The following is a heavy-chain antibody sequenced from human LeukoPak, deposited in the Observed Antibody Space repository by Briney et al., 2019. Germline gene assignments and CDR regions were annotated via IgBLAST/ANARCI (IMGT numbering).Heavy chain of an antibody. CDR2: ISHSGST. CDR3: ARGGSFYYGSASLEYFQH. Sequence: SETPSLTCAVSGGSFSGYYWSWIRQSPGKGLKWIAEISHSGSTNYNPSLKSRVTMSVDTSKNQFSLRLTSVTAADTGLYYCARGGSFYYGSASLEYFQHWGQGTLVTVSS. CDR1: GGSFSGYY. V-gene: IGHV4-34*01. D-gene: IGHD3-10*01. J-gene: IGHJ1*01.